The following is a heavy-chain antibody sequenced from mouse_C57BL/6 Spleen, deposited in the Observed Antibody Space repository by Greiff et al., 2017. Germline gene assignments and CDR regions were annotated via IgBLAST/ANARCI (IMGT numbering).Heavy chain of an antibody. D-gene: IGHD1-1*01. CDR1: GFNIKDDY. CDR2: IDPENGDT. CDR3: TSPITTVVAGAMDY. V-gene: IGHV14-4*01. J-gene: IGHJ4*01. Sequence: EVQLQQSGAELVRPGASVKLSCTASGFNIKDDYMHWVKQRPEQGLEWIGWIDPENGDTEYASKFQGKATITADTSSNTAYLQLSSLTSEDTAGYYCTSPITTVVAGAMDYWGQGTSVTVSS.